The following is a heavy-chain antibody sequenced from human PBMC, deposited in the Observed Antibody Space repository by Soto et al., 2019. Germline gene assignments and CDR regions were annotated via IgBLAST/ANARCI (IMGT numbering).Heavy chain of an antibody. D-gene: IGHD6-6*01. CDR3: AKDLSPGSSYGMDA. CDR2: ISYDGSNK. J-gene: IGHJ6*02. V-gene: IGHV3-30*18. CDR1: GFTFSSYG. Sequence: GGSLRLSCAASGFTFSSYGMHWVRQAPGKGLEWVAVISYDGSNKYYADSVKGRFTISRDNSKNTLYLPMNSLRADDTAVYYCAKDLSPGSSYGMDAWGQGTTVTVSS.